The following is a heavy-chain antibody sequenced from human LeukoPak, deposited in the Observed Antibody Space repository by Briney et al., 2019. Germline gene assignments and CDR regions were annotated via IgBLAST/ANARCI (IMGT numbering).Heavy chain of an antibody. Sequence: SETLSLTCAVYGGSFSGCYWSWIRQPPGKGLEWIGEINHSGSTNYNPSLKSRVTISVDTSKNQFSLKLSSVTAADTAVYYCARAVRGSGSYHYWGQGTLVTVSS. J-gene: IGHJ4*02. V-gene: IGHV4-34*01. CDR1: GGSFSGCY. D-gene: IGHD3-10*01. CDR3: ARAVRGSGSYHY. CDR2: INHSGST.